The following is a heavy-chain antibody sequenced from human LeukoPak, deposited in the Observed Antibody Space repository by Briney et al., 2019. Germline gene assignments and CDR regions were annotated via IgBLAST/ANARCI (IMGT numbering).Heavy chain of an antibody. CDR3: VRGSVIILRPDY. CDR2: IYRGGST. CDR1: GFTVSSNY. V-gene: IGHV3-53*01. D-gene: IGHD3-10*01. J-gene: IGHJ4*02. Sequence: LPGGSLRLSCAASGFTVSSNYMSWVRQAPGKGLEWVSDIYRGGSTYYADPVKGRFTIYRDNSNNTLYLQMNSLRAEDTAVYYCVRGSVIILRPDYWGQGTLVTVSS.